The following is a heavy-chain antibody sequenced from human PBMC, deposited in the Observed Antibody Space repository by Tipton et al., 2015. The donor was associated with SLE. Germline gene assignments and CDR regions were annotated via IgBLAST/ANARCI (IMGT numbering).Heavy chain of an antibody. Sequence: QLVQSGAEVRKPGASVEVSCMTFGYTFTTFDFNWVRHVPGQGLEWMGWMSPHNGKTGYAQKFQGRVSMTRDLPTTTAYMDLSRLTSDDTAVYFCARDSGSGSDAWGQGTLVTVSS. D-gene: IGHD6-25*01. V-gene: IGHV1-8*02. CDR1: GYTFTTFD. CDR3: ARDSGSGSDA. CDR2: MSPHNGKT. J-gene: IGHJ5*02.